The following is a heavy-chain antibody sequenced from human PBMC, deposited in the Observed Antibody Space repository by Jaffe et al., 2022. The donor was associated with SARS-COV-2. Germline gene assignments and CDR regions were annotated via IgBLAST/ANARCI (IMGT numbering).Heavy chain of an antibody. Sequence: EVQLLESGGGLVEPGGSLRLSCEASGFTFSSYAMSWVRQAPGKGLECVSASSSSGDDTYYTDSVKGRFTISRDNSKNTLYLQMNSLRAEDTAVYYCAKSPPMRCSYGICSYYRYYYMDVWGKGTTVTVSS. J-gene: IGHJ6*03. CDR1: GFTFSSYA. CDR2: SSSSGDDT. CDR3: AKSPPMRCSYGICSYYRYYYMDV. D-gene: IGHD2-8*01. V-gene: IGHV3-23*01.